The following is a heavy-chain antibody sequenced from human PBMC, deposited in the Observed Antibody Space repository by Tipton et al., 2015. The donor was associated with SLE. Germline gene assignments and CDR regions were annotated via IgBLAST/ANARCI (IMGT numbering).Heavy chain of an antibody. J-gene: IGHJ6*02. CDR2: INHSGST. V-gene: IGHV4-34*01. Sequence: LRLSCAASGFTFSSYEMNWVRQPPGKGLEWIGEINHSGSTNYNPSLKSRVTISVDTSKNQFSLKLSSVTAADTAVYYCARRYSSSWSAYHYYYGVDVWGQGTTVTVSS. CDR3: ARRYSSSWSAYHYYYGVDV. CDR1: GFTFSSYE. D-gene: IGHD6-13*01.